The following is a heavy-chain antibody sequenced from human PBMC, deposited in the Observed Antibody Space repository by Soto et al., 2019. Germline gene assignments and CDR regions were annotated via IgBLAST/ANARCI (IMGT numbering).Heavy chain of an antibody. Sequence: PGGSLRLSCAASGFTFSSYSMNWVRQAPGKGLEWVSYISSSSSTIYYADSVKGRFTISRDNAKNSLYLQMNSLRDEDTAVYYCARDRKYYDSSGYSMLPHEAFDIWGQGTMVTV. CDR2: ISSSSSTI. J-gene: IGHJ3*02. D-gene: IGHD3-22*01. CDR1: GFTFSSYS. V-gene: IGHV3-48*02. CDR3: ARDRKYYDSSGYSMLPHEAFDI.